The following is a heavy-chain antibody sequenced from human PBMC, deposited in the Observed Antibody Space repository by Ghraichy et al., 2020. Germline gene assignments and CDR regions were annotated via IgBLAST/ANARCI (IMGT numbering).Heavy chain of an antibody. V-gene: IGHV4-39*01. D-gene: IGHD2-8*02. CDR3: ARHGGYCTGGVCRKNWFDP. Sequence: SETLSLTCSVSGASLTSSSYYWGWIRQSPGKGLEWIGSIHYSGSTYNNPSLKSRMTMSVDTSRRQLSLKLRSVTAADTAVYFCARHGGYCTGGVCRKNWFDPWGQGTLVTVSS. J-gene: IGHJ5*02. CDR1: GASLTSSSYY. CDR2: IHYSGST.